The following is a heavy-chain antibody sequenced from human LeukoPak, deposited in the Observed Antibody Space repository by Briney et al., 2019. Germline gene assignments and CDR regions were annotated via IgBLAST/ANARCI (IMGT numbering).Heavy chain of an antibody. V-gene: IGHV3-7*05. CDR3: ARDGGPTVGGYCDY. D-gene: IGHD3-10*01. CDR2: IKQDGSEK. CDR1: GFTFTSYW. Sequence: PGGSLRLSCAASGFTFTSYWMSWVRQAPGKGLEWVANIKQDGSEKYYVASVKGRFTISRDNAKNSLYLQMNSLRAEDTAVYYCARDGGPTVGGYCDYWGQETLVTVSS. J-gene: IGHJ4*02.